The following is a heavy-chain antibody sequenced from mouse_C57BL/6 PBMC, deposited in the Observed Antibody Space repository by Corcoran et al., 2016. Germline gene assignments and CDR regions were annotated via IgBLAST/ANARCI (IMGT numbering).Heavy chain of an antibody. CDR2: INTYSGVP. Sequence: QIQLVQSGPELKKPGETVKISCKASGYTFTTYGMSWVKQAPGKGLKWMGWINTYSGVPTYADDFKGRFAFSLETSASTAYLQINNLKNEDTATYFCAREAYYGSSYWYFDVWGTGTMVTVSS. CDR3: AREAYYGSSYWYFDV. D-gene: IGHD1-1*01. J-gene: IGHJ1*03. V-gene: IGHV9-3*01. CDR1: GYTFTTYG.